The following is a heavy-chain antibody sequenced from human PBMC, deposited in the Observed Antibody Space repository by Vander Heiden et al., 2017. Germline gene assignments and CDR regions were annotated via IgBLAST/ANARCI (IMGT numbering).Heavy chain of an antibody. Sequence: EVQLVESGGGLVKPGGSLRLSCAASGFTFNNYSMHWVRQAPGKGLEWVSSINRKSTYMYYADYVRGRFTISRDNAENSVHLQMNSLRAEDTAVYYCARDRMAYCSSYSCYPQVFGPWGQGTLVTVSS. CDR3: ARDRMAYCSSYSCYPQVFGP. J-gene: IGHJ5*02. D-gene: IGHD2-15*01. CDR2: INRKSTYM. CDR1: GFTFNNYS. V-gene: IGHV3-21*01.